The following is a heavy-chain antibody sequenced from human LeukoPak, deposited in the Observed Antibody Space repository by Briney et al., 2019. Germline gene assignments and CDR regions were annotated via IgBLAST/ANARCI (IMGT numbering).Heavy chain of an antibody. J-gene: IGHJ4*02. D-gene: IGHD4-17*01. Sequence: PSETLSLTCTVSGGSISSYYWSCIRQPAGKGLEWIGRIYTSGSTNYNPSLKSRVTMSVDTSKNQFSLKLSSVTAADTAVYYCARDFYLHDYGDPLGYWGQGTLVTVSS. CDR1: GGSISSYY. V-gene: IGHV4-4*07. CDR3: ARDFYLHDYGDPLGY. CDR2: IYTSGST.